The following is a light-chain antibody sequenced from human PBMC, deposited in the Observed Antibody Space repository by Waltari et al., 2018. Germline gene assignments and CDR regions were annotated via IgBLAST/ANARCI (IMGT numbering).Light chain of an antibody. CDR3: QQYGSSPPLT. J-gene: IGKJ4*01. CDR2: CAS. CDR1: QSVSSSY. V-gene: IGKV3-20*01. Sequence: DIVLTQSQGTLSLSPGERATLSCRASQSVSSSYLAWYQQKPGQAPRLLIYCASSRATGIPDRFSGSGSGTDFTLTISRLEPEDFAVYYCQQYGSSPPLTFGGGTKVEIK.